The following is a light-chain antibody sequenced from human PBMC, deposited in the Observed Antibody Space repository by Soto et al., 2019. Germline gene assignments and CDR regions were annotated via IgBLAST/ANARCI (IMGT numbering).Light chain of an antibody. Sequence: DIQMTQSPSSLSASVGDRVTITCRASQSISGYLNWYQQKPGKAPKVLISGASTLNNGVPSRFSGRGSGTDFTPTISSLQAEDVATYYCQQSLNTLLTFGGGTKVEIK. J-gene: IGKJ4*01. V-gene: IGKV1-39*01. CDR2: GAS. CDR1: QSISGY. CDR3: QQSLNTLLT.